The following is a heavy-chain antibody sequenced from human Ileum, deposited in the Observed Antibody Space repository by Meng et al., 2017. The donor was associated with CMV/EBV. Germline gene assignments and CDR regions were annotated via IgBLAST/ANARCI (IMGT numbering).Heavy chain of an antibody. CDR1: GFTFSSYW. D-gene: IGHD6-13*01. CDR2: IKQDGSEK. Sequence: GGSLRLSCAASGFTFSSYWMSWVRQAPGKGLEWVANIKQDGSEKYYVDTVKGRFTISRDNAKISLDLQMNSLRAEDTAVYSCARVRGGLSSSWYFFDYWGQGTLVTVSS. V-gene: IGHV3-7*01. CDR3: ARVRGGLSSSWYFFDY. J-gene: IGHJ4*02.